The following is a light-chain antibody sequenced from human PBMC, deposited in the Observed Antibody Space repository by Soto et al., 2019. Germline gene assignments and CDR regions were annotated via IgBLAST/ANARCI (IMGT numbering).Light chain of an antibody. Sequence: EIVLTQSPGTLSLFPGERATLSCRASQSVSSSYLAWYQQKPGQAPRPLIYRASSRATGIPDRFSGSGSGTGFTLTISRLEPEDWAVYYCQQYGSSPLYTFGQGAKLEIK. CDR3: QQYGSSPLYT. V-gene: IGKV3-20*01. J-gene: IGKJ2*01. CDR1: QSVSSSY. CDR2: RAS.